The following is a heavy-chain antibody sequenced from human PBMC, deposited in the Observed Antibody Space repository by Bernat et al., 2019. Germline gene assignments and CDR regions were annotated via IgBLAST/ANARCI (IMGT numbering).Heavy chain of an antibody. Sequence: QVQLVESGGGVVQPGRSLRLSCAASGFTFSSYARHWFRQAPAKGLEWVDVISYAGSNKYYANSVKVRFTNSRDNSKNTLYLQMNSRRAEDTAVYYCARVREVDSSSYYYYYVMDVWGQGTTVTVSS. V-gene: IGHV3-30-3*01. CDR2: ISYAGSNK. D-gene: IGHD6-6*01. J-gene: IGHJ6*02. CDR1: GFTFSSYA. CDR3: ARVREVDSSSYYYYYVMDV.